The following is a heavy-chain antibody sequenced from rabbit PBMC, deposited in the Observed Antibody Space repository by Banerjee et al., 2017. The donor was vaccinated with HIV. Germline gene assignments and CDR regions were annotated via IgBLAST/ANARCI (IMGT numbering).Heavy chain of an antibody. CDR2: IDPVFGST. Sequence: QEQLVESGGGLVQPGGSLKLSCKASGFDFSRYGVSWVRQAPGKGLEWIGYIDPVFGSTYYASWVNGRFTISSHNAQNTLYLQLNSLTAADTATYFCASSSGWEGFNLWGQGTLVTVS. CDR1: GFDFSRYG. J-gene: IGHJ4*01. D-gene: IGHD4-1*01. V-gene: IGHV1S47*01. CDR3: ASSSGWEGFNL.